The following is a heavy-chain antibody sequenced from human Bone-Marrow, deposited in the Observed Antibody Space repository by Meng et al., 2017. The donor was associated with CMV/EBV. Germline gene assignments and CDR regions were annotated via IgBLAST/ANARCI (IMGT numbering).Heavy chain of an antibody. CDR1: GGTFSSYA. J-gene: IGHJ6*02. CDR3: ASARVGATYYYYYYGMDV. CDR2: IIPILGIA. Sequence: SVKVSCKASGGTFSSYAISWVRQAPGQGLEWMGGIIPILGIANYAQKFQGRVTITADKSTSTAYMELSSLRSEDTAVYYCASARVGATYYYYYYGMDVWGQATTVTVSS. V-gene: IGHV1-69*10. D-gene: IGHD1-26*01.